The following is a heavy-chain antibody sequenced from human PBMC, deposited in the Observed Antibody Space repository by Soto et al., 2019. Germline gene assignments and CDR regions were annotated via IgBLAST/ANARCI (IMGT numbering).Heavy chain of an antibody. D-gene: IGHD5-18*01. J-gene: IGHJ5*02. CDR2: ISYDGSNK. CDR1: GFTFSSYA. CDR3: AKEGSGYSYGQPNNWFDH. Sequence: QVQLVESGGGVVQPGRSLRLSCAASGFTFSSYAMHWVRQAPGKGLEWVAVISYDGSNKYYADSVKGRFTISRDNSKNTMYLQMNSLRAEDTAVYYCAKEGSGYSYGQPNNWFDHWGQGTLVTVSS. V-gene: IGHV3-30-3*01.